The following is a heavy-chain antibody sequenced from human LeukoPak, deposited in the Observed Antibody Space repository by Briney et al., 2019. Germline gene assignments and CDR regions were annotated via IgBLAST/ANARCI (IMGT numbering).Heavy chain of an antibody. Sequence: PGGSLRLSCAASGFTFSNSAMNWVRQAPGKGLEWVSSISGLSSYTYYGESVKGRFSISRDNAKNSLYLQMNSLGAEDTATYYCGRAFPPLRTSSAGDLWGQGILVTVSS. V-gene: IGHV3-21*01. CDR1: GFTFSNSA. CDR3: GRAFPPLRTSSAGDL. D-gene: IGHD3-16*01. J-gene: IGHJ4*02. CDR2: ISGLSSYT.